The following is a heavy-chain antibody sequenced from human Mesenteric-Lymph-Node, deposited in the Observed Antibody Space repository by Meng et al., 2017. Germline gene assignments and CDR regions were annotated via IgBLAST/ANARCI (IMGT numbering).Heavy chain of an antibody. CDR1: GFTFSSYW. J-gene: IGHJ4*02. V-gene: IGHV3-7*01. D-gene: IGHD3-22*01. CDR3: VRDDSTGYYYFDY. CDR2: IKQDGSEK. Sequence: GGSLRLSCAASGFTFSSYWMSWVRQAPGKGLEWVANIKQDGSEKYYVDSVKGRFTISRDNAKNSLYLQMNSLRAEDTAVYYCVRDDSTGYYYFDYWGQGTLVTVSS.